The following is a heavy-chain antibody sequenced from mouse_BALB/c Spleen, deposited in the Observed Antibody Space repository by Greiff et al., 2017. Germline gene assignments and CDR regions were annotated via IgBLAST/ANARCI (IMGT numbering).Heavy chain of an antibody. CDR2: ISYDGSN. V-gene: IGHV3-6*02. J-gene: IGHJ3*01. CDR3: AREEGDYDKGAWFAY. CDR1: GYSITSGYY. Sequence: EVQRVESGPGLVKPSQSLSLTCSVTGYSITSGYYWNWIRQFPGNKLEWMGYISYDGSNNYNPSLKNRISITRDTSKNQFFLKLNSVTTEDTATYYCAREEGDYDKGAWFAYWGQGTLVTVSA. D-gene: IGHD2-4*01.